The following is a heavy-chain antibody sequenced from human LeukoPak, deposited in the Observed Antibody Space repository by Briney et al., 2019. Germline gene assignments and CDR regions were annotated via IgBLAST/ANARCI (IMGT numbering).Heavy chain of an antibody. CDR2: IWYDGSNE. V-gene: IGHV3-33*01. J-gene: IGHJ4*02. CDR3: ARDRGNYYYLDY. Sequence: GGSLRLSCAASGFTFSGFGMHWVRQAPGKGLEWVSIIWYDGSNEYYADSVKGRFTISRDNSKNTLYLQMNSLRAEDTAVYYCARDRGNYYYLDYWGQGTLVTVSS. D-gene: IGHD1-7*01. CDR1: GFTFSGFG.